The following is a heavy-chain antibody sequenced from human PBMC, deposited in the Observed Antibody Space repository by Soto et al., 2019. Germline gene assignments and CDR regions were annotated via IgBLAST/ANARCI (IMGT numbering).Heavy chain of an antibody. V-gene: IGHV3-15*01. CDR3: TTDRMVRGVLKPIYYYMDV. J-gene: IGHJ6*03. CDR1: GFTFSNAW. D-gene: IGHD3-10*01. CDR2: IKSKTDGGTT. Sequence: PGGSLRLSCAASGFTFSNAWMSWVRQAPGKGLEWVGRIKSKTDGGTTDYAAPVKGRFTISRDDSKNTLYLQMNSLKTEDTAVYYCTTDRMVRGVLKPIYYYMDVWGKGTTVTVSS.